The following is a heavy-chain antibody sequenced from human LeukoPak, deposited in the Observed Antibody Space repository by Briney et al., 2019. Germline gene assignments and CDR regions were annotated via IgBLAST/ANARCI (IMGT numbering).Heavy chain of an antibody. D-gene: IGHD1-26*01. CDR2: ITSSGAYI. CDR3: ARDPYSGNYGNYYYYYMDV. Sequence: PGGSLRLSCTASGFTFSSCSRNWVRQAPGKALEWVSSITSSGAYIFYADSVRGRFTISRDNAKDSLYLQMNSLGPEDTAVYYCARDPYSGNYGNYYYYYMDVWGKGTTVTISS. J-gene: IGHJ6*03. V-gene: IGHV3-21*01. CDR1: GFTFSSCS.